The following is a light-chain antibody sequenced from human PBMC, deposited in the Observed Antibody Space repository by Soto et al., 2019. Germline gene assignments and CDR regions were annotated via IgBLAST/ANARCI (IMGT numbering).Light chain of an antibody. CDR1: SSDVGGYNY. V-gene: IGLV2-11*01. J-gene: IGLJ2*01. Sequence: QSAXTQPRSVSGSPGQSVTISCTGTSSDVGGYNYVSWYQQYSGKAPKLMIYDVTERPSGVPDRFSGSKSGNTASLTISGLQAEDEADYYCCSYAGTYTLFGGGTKLTVL. CDR3: CSYAGTYTL. CDR2: DVT.